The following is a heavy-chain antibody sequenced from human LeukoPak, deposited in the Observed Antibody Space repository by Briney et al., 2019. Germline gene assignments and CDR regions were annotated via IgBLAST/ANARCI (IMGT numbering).Heavy chain of an antibody. CDR3: AKEDSSGWYSSAFDI. CDR1: GFTFSSYA. J-gene: IGHJ3*02. V-gene: IGHV3-23*01. CDR2: ISGSGGST. D-gene: IGHD6-19*01. Sequence: GASLRLSCAASGFTFSSYAMSWVRQAPGKGLEWVSAISGSGGSTYYADSVKGRFTISRDNAKNSLYLQMNSLRAEDTALYYCAKEDSSGWYSSAFDIWGQGTMVTVSS.